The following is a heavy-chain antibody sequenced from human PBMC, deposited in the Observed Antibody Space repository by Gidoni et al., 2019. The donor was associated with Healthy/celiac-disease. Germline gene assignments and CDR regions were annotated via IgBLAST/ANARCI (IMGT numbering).Heavy chain of an antibody. J-gene: IGHJ5*02. D-gene: IGHD3-10*01. V-gene: IGHV3-48*03. CDR1: GFTFRRYE. Sequence: EVQLVESGGGWVQPGGSLRLSCAASGFTFRRYEMNWVRPAPGKGLEWVSYIMSSGSTIYYADSLKGRFTISRDNAKNSLYLQMNSLRAEDTAVYYCARARQRRGSPALTWFDPWGQGTLVTVSS. CDR2: IMSSGSTI. CDR3: ARARQRRGSPALTWFDP.